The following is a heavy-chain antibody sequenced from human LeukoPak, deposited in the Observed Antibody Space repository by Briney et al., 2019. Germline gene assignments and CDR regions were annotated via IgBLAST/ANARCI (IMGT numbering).Heavy chain of an antibody. CDR1: GFTFSSYV. Sequence: GGSLRLSCAASGFTFSSYVMSWVRRSPGEGVEWVSGISGGGAKTYNADSVKGRFTISRDNSKNTLYLQMNSLRAEDTAVYYCAKGGDSNSWYYFNYWGQGTLVTVSS. V-gene: IGHV3-23*01. CDR2: ISGGGAKT. D-gene: IGHD6-13*01. J-gene: IGHJ4*02. CDR3: AKGGDSNSWYYFNY.